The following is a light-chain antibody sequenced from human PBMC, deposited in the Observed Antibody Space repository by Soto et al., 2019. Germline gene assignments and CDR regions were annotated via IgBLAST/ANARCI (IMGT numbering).Light chain of an antibody. CDR3: QQYNNWPPYT. CDR1: QTVTTN. V-gene: IGKV3-15*01. Sequence: ETVMTQSPATLSVSPGERVTLSCRASQTVTTNLAWYQQKSGQAPRLLIYGASTRATGIPARFSGSGSGTDFTLTISRLEPEDFAVYYCQQYNNWPPYTFGQGTKVDIK. CDR2: GAS. J-gene: IGKJ2*01.